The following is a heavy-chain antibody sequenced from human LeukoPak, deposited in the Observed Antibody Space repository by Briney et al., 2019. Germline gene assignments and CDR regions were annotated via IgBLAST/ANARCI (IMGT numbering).Heavy chain of an antibody. Sequence: SETLSLTCTVSGGSISSSSYYWGWIRQPPGKGLEWIGSIYYSGSAYYNPSLKSRVTISVDTSKNQFSLKLSSVTAADTAVYYCARKGSWDAFDIWGQGTMVTVSS. J-gene: IGHJ3*02. CDR2: IYYSGSA. V-gene: IGHV4-39*01. CDR3: ARKGSWDAFDI. CDR1: GGSISSSSYY.